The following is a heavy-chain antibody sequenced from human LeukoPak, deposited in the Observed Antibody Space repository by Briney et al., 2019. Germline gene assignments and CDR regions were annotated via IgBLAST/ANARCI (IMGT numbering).Heavy chain of an antibody. D-gene: IGHD2-2*01. V-gene: IGHV4-59*01. CDR1: GGSISSYY. CDR3: ARDHCSSTSCPDVLYYYYGMDV. CDR2: IYYSGST. J-gene: IGHJ6*04. Sequence: SETLSLTCTVSGGSISSYYWSWIRQPPGKGLEWIGYIYYSGSTNYNPSLKSRGTISVDTSKNQFSLKLSSVPAADTAVYYCARDHCSSTSCPDVLYYYYGMDVWGKGTTVTVSS.